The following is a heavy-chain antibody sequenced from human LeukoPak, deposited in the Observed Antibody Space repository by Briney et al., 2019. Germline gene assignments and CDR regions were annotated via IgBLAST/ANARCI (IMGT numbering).Heavy chain of an antibody. CDR3: ARELTISNFDY. CDR2: MNPNSGNT. Sequence: GASVKVSCKASGYTFTSYDINWVRQATGQGLEWMGWMNPNSGNTGYAQKFQGRVTMTRNTSISTAYMELRSLRSDDTAVYYCARELTISNFDYWGQGTLVTVSS. V-gene: IGHV1-8*01. D-gene: IGHD1-1*01. CDR1: GYTFTSYD. J-gene: IGHJ4*02.